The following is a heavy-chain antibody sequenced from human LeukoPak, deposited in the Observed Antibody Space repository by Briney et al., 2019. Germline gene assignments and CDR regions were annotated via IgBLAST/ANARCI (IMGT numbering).Heavy chain of an antibody. J-gene: IGHJ4*02. V-gene: IGHV3-30*18. Sequence: GGSLRLSCAASGFTFSNYGMHWVRQAPGKGLEWVAVISYDGSNKYYADSVKGRFTISRDNSKNTLYLQMNSLRGEDTAVYYCAKGKHGLVLFDYWGQGTLVTVSS. D-gene: IGHD3-10*01. CDR3: AKGKHGLVLFDY. CDR2: ISYDGSNK. CDR1: GFTFSNYG.